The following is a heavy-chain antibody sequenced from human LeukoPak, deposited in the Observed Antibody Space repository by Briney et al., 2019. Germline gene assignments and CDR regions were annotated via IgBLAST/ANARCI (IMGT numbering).Heavy chain of an antibody. CDR3: AREWFGELFYYGMDV. J-gene: IGHJ6*02. CDR1: GYTFTSYD. CDR2: MNPNSGNT. D-gene: IGHD3-10*01. Sequence: ASVKVSCKASGYTFTSYDINWVRQATGQGLEWMGWMNPNSGNTGYAQKFQGRATMTRNTSISTAYMELSSLRSEDTAVYYCAREWFGELFYYGMDVWGQGTTVTVSS. V-gene: IGHV1-8*01.